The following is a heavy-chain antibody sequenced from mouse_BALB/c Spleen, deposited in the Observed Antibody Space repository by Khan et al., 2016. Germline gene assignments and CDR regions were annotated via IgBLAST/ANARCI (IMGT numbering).Heavy chain of an antibody. V-gene: IGHV3-2*02. D-gene: IGHD4-1*01. Sequence: EVQLQESGPGLVKPSQSLSLTCTVTGYSITSDYAWNWIRQFPGNKLEWMGYISYSGSTSYNPSLKSRISITRDTSKNQFFLQLNSVTTEDTATDDCARWNWDYFDYWGQGTTLTVSS. J-gene: IGHJ2*01. CDR1: GYSITSDYA. CDR2: ISYSGST. CDR3: ARWNWDYFDY.